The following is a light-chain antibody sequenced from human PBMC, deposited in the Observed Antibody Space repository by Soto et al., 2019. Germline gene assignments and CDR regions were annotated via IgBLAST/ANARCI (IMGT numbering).Light chain of an antibody. V-gene: IGKV3-20*01. Sequence: EIVLTQSPGTLSLSPGERATLSCRASQSVPSNYLAWYQQRPGQAPRLLIFDTSSRATGIPDKFSGSGSGTDFTLTNTRQEPDDFAEYYCQYYGSPSWTFGQWTNVEIK. CDR1: QSVPSNY. CDR2: DTS. CDR3: QYYGSPSWT. J-gene: IGKJ1*01.